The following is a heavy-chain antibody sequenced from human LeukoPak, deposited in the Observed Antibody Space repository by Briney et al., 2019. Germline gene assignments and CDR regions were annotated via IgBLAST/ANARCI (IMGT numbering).Heavy chain of an antibody. Sequence: GGSLRLSCAASGFTFSSYSMDWVRQAPGKGLEWVSSISSSSSYIYYADSVKGRFTISRDNAKNSLYLQMNSLRAEDTAVYYCARRAVVVHMGVWGKGTTVTVSS. CDR1: GFTFSSYS. CDR3: ARRAVVVHMGV. D-gene: IGHD2-2*01. CDR2: ISSSSSYI. V-gene: IGHV3-21*01. J-gene: IGHJ6*03.